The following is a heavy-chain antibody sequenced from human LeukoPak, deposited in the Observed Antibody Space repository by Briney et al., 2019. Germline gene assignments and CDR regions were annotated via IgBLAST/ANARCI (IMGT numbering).Heavy chain of an antibody. CDR3: ARDNYSYRLDL. CDR1: GFTFSSYS. CDR2: ISSSSTI. D-gene: IGHD2-21*01. V-gene: IGHV3-48*01. Sequence: PGGSLRLSCAASGFTFSSYSMNWVRQAPGKGLEWVSYISSSSTIYYADSVKGRFTISRDNAKNSLYLQMSSLRAEDTAIYYCARDNYSYRLDLWGQGTLVTVSS. J-gene: IGHJ5*02.